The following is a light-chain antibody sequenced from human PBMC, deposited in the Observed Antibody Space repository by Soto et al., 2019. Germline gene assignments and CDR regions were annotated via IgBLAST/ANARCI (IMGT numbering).Light chain of an antibody. CDR2: GAS. V-gene: IGKV3-20*01. CDR1: QVVVTAY. CDR3: LLFRGSPT. Sequence: EIVLTQSPGTLSVSPGERATLSCRANQVVVTAYIHWYQHKPGQAPRLLISGASTRASGIPDRFSGSGVGTDFTLTINRLAPEDCAVYYCLLFRGSPTFGPGSRVHI. J-gene: IGKJ3*01.